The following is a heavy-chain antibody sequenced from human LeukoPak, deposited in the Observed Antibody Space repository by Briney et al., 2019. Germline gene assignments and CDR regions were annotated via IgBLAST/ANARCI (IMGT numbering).Heavy chain of an antibody. CDR2: IYYSGST. J-gene: IGHJ6*03. CDR1: GGSISSYY. V-gene: IGHV4-59*08. CDR3: ARHVKGAIVGATKDYYYYMDV. Sequence: SETLTLTCTVSGGSISSYYWSWIRQPPGKGLEWIGYIYYSGSTNYDPSLKSRVTISVDTSKKQFSLKLSSVTAADTAVYYCARHVKGAIVGATKDYYYYMDVWGKGTTVTVSS. D-gene: IGHD1-26*01.